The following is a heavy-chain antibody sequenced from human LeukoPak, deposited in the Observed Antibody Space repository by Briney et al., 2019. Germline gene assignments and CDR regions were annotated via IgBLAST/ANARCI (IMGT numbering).Heavy chain of an antibody. CDR2: IYPGDSDT. D-gene: IGHD5-18*01. CDR1: GYRFTSHW. CDR3: ARSVDTAMDFDY. V-gene: IGHV5-51*01. J-gene: IGHJ4*02. Sequence: GESLKIYCKGSGYRFTSHWIGWVRQMPGKGLEWMGIIYPGDSDTRYSPSFQGQVTISADKSISTAYLQWSSLKASDTAMYYCARSVDTAMDFDYWGRGTLVTVSS.